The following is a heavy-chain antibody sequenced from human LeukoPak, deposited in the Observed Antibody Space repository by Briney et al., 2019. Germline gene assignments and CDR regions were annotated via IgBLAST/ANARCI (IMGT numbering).Heavy chain of an antibody. Sequence: VASVKVSCKASGYTFTGYYMHWVRQAPGQGLEWMGWINPNSGGTNYAQKFQGRVAMTRDTSISTAYMELSRLRSDDTAVYYCARTLLLWFGELSNDAFDIWGQGTMVTVSS. J-gene: IGHJ3*02. CDR2: INPNSGGT. CDR3: ARTLLLWFGELSNDAFDI. D-gene: IGHD3-10*01. V-gene: IGHV1-2*02. CDR1: GYTFTGYY.